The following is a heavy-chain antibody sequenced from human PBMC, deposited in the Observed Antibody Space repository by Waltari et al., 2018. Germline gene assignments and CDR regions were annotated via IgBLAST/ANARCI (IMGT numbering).Heavy chain of an antibody. J-gene: IGHJ4*02. V-gene: IGHV1-2*06. CDR1: GGTFNSFA. D-gene: IGHD4-17*01. Sequence: QLVQSGAEVKKPGSSVLVSCKASGGTFNSFALSWVRQAPGQGLEWMGRINPNSGDTNYAQKFQGRVTLTRDTSINTAYMELSSLKSDDTAVYYCARDLGSDYGNRDYWGQGTLVTVPS. CDR2: INPNSGDT. CDR3: ARDLGSDYGNRDY.